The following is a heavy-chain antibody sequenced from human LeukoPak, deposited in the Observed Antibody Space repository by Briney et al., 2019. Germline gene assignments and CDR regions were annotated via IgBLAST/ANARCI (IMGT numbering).Heavy chain of an antibody. V-gene: IGHV3-23*01. CDR1: GFTFSSYA. D-gene: IGHD3-3*02. CDR3: AKGPGPRLAESYYYYMDA. Sequence: QPGGSLRLSCAASGFTFSSYAMSWVRQAPGKGLEWVSAISGSGGSTYYADSVKGRFTISRDNSKNTLYLQMNSLRAEDTAVYYCAKGPGPRLAESYYYYMDAWGKGTTVTVSS. CDR2: ISGSGGST. J-gene: IGHJ6*03.